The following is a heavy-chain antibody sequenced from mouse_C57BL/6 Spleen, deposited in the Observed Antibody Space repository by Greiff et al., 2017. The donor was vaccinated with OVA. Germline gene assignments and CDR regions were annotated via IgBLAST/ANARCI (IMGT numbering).Heavy chain of an antibody. D-gene: IGHD3-3*01. V-gene: IGHV1-69*01. CDR2: IDPSDSYT. CDR3: ARGGLASPYFDY. Sequence: QVQLQQPGAELVMPGASVKLSCKASGYTFTSYWMPWVKQRPGQGLEWIGEIDPSDSYTNSNQKFKGKSTLTVDKSSSTAYMQLSSLTSEDSAVYCCARGGLASPYFDYWGQGTTRTVSS. CDR1: GYTFTSYW. J-gene: IGHJ2*01.